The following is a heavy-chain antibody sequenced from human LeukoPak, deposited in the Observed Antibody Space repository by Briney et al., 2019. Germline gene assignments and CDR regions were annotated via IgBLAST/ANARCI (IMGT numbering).Heavy chain of an antibody. V-gene: IGHV3-74*01. CDR3: ARGPSEIGGFYPEYFRH. J-gene: IGHJ1*01. CDR1: GFTFSTYW. CDR2: IKSDGST. D-gene: IGHD3-22*01. Sequence: GGSLRLSCTASGFTFSTYWMHWTRQAPGKGLVWVSRIKSDGSTNYADSVKGRFTISRDNAKNTVSLQMNSLRAEDTGVYYCARGPSEIGGFYPEYFRHWGQGTLVTVSS.